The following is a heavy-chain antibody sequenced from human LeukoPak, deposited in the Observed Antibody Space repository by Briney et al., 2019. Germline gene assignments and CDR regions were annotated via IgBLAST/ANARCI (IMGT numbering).Heavy chain of an antibody. Sequence: SETLTLTCAVYGGSFSGYYWSWISQPPGKGLEWIGEINHSGSTNYSPSLKSRVTISVDTSKNQFSLKLSSVTAADTAVYYCARGNGYYYYYYMDVWGKGTTVTVSS. CDR1: GGSFSGYY. CDR3: ARGNGYYYYYYMDV. J-gene: IGHJ6*03. D-gene: IGHD4-23*01. CDR2: INHSGST. V-gene: IGHV4-34*01.